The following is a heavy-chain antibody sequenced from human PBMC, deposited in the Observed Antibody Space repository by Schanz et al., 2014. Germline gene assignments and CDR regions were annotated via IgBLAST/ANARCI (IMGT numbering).Heavy chain of an antibody. CDR2: ISVYHGHT. J-gene: IGHJ6*02. CDR3: VRDAGWAFGDYHGMDV. CDR1: GYSFTTYD. V-gene: IGHV1-18*01. D-gene: IGHD3-10*01. Sequence: QVQLVQSGAEVKKPGASVRVSCKASGYSFTTYDVNWVRQATGQGLEWMGWISVYHGHTNYAEKVHGRVTMTTDTSTSTAYMELRSLISDDTAVYYCVRDAGWAFGDYHGMDVWGQGTSVTVS.